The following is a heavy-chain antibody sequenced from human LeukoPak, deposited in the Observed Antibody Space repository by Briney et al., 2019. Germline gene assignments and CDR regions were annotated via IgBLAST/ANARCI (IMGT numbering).Heavy chain of an antibody. CDR3: VRVIRSWFDT. V-gene: IGHV4-59*01. J-gene: IGHJ5*02. CDR2: IYHSGTT. CDR1: GDSINNNF. Sequence: SETLSLTCSVSGDSINNNFWTWIRQPQGKRLDWIGYIYHSGTTNYNPSLNSRVTMLIDASKNQISLKLSSVTAADTAVYYCVRVIRSWFDTWGKGTLVTVSS.